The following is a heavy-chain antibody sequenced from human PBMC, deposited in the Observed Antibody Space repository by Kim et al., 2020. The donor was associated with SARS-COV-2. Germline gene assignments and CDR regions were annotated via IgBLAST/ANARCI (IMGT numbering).Heavy chain of an antibody. J-gene: IGHJ5*02. Sequence: AECVKVRFTISRDNSKNTLYLQMNSLGAEDTAVYYCAKDTGYSYANWFDPWGQGTLVTVSS. CDR3: AKDTGYSYANWFDP. V-gene: IGHV3-23*01. D-gene: IGHD5-18*01.